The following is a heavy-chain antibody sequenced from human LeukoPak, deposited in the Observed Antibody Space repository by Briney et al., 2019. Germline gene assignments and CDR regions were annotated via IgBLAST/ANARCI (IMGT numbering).Heavy chain of an antibody. CDR2: IYASGST. CDR3: ARVMAYYYDTQGHAFDI. CDR1: GGSISNLNYY. Sequence: PSETLSLTCTVSGGSISNLNYYWSWIRQPAGKGLEWIGRIYASGSTNYNPSLKSRVTISVDTSKNQFSLKLSSVTAADTAVYYCARVMAYYYDTQGHAFDIWGQGTMVTVSS. J-gene: IGHJ3*02. D-gene: IGHD3-22*01. V-gene: IGHV4-61*02.